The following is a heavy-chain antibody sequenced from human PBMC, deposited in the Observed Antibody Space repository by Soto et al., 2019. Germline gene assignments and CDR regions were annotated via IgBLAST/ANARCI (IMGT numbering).Heavy chain of an antibody. D-gene: IGHD6-13*01. Sequence: XGPTLVNPPQTLPLTCTFSLFSLTSGVVGVGWIRQPPGEALEWLALIYWNDEQYYNPSLRNRLTITRDTSKNQVVLTMTNMDPVDTATYYRAHRLPGPSGYDVWGQGTTVTVSS. V-gene: IGHV2-5*01. J-gene: IGHJ6*02. CDR1: LFSLTSGVVG. CDR2: IYWNDEQ. CDR3: AHRLPGPSGYDV.